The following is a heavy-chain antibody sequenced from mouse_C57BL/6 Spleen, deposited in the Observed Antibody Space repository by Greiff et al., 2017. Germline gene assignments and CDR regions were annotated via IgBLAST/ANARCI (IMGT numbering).Heavy chain of an antibody. D-gene: IGHD1-1*01. CDR1: GYAFSSYW. Sequence: VQLQESGAELVKPGASVKISCKASGYAFSSYWMNWVKQRPGKGLEWIGQIYPGDGDTNYNGKFKGKATLTADKSSSTAYMQLSSLTSEDSAVYFCASTVVEGSYAMDYWGQGTSVTVSS. V-gene: IGHV1-80*01. CDR2: IYPGDGDT. CDR3: ASTVVEGSYAMDY. J-gene: IGHJ4*01.